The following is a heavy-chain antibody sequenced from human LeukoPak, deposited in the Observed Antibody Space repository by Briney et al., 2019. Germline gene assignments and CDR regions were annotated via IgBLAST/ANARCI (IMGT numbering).Heavy chain of an antibody. V-gene: IGHV3-48*03. J-gene: IGHJ3*02. CDR1: GFTFSNYD. D-gene: IGHD3-3*01. CDR2: ISSSGRTI. Sequence: QPGGSLRLSCAASGFTFSNYDMHWVRQAPGKGLEWVSYISSSGRTIYYADSVKGRLTISRDNAKRSLYLQMNSLRAEDTAVYYCVREGDFRSGYPDAFDIWGQGTMVTVSP. CDR3: VREGDFRSGYPDAFDI.